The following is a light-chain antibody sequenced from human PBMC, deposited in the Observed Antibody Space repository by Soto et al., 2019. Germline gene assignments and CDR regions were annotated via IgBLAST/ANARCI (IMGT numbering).Light chain of an antibody. CDR3: QQYGTSPLT. CDR2: GSS. V-gene: IGKV3-20*01. J-gene: IGKJ4*01. Sequence: EIVLTQSPGTLSLSPGERATLSCRASQSVSSNFLAWYQQKPGQAPRLLIYGSSSRATGIPDRFSGSGSGVDFTLTVSRLETEDFAVYYCQQYGTSPLTFGGGTKVDIK. CDR1: QSVSSNF.